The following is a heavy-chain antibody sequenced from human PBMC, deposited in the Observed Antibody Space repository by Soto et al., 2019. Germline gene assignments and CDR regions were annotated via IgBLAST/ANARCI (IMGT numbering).Heavy chain of an antibody. CDR1: GFTFSSYA. D-gene: IGHD2-2*01. CDR2: ISYDGSNK. CDR3: ASFPDIVVVPAAISGPDYYFDY. V-gene: IGHV3-30-3*01. Sequence: GSLRLSCAASGFTFSSYAMHWVRQAPGKGLEWVAVISYDGSNKYYADSVKGRFTISRDNSKNTLYLQMNSLRAEDTAVYYCASFPDIVVVPAAISGPDYYFDYWGQGTLVTVSS. J-gene: IGHJ4*02.